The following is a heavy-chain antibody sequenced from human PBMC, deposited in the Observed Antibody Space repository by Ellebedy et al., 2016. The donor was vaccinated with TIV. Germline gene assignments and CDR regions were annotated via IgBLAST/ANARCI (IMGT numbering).Heavy chain of an antibody. CDR1: GFTVNDNY. V-gene: IGHV3-53*01. J-gene: IGHJ4*02. D-gene: IGHD5-12*01. CDR2: IYSGGST. Sequence: GESLKISCAASGFTVNDNYMSWVRQAPGKGLEWVSLIYSGGSTYYADSVKGRFTISRDNSKNTLYLQMKRLRADDTAVYYCAREGGVRGYSGYELWGQGTLVTVSS. CDR3: AREGGVRGYSGYEL.